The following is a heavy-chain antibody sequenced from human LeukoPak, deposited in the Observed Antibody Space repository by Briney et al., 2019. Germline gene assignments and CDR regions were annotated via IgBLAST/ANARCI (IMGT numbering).Heavy chain of an antibody. V-gene: IGHV1-2*06. D-gene: IGHD3-22*01. CDR1: GYTFTGYY. J-gene: IGHJ5*02. CDR2: INPNSGGT. Sequence: ASVKVSCKASGYTFTGYYMHWVRQAPGQGLEWMGRINPNSGGTNYAQKFQGRVTMTRDTTISTAYMELSRLRSDDTAVYYCARHYDSSGYYYDNWFDPWGQGTLVTVSS. CDR3: ARHYDSSGYYYDNWFDP.